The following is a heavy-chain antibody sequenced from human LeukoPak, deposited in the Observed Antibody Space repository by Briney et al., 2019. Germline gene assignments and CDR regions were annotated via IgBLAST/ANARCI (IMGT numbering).Heavy chain of an antibody. D-gene: IGHD3-3*01. Sequence: PSETLSLTCTVAGASIRSTSQNWVWLRPPPGKGLESIGSGHRGGASYYNPSLDSRVTMSVDTSKNLFLLMLTSVTAAETSFYCCARRPKQPGFWSGYVDYWGQGILVTVSS. CDR1: GASIRSTSQN. CDR3: ARRPKQPGFWSGYVDY. J-gene: IGHJ4*02. V-gene: IGHV4-39*01. CDR2: GHRGGAS.